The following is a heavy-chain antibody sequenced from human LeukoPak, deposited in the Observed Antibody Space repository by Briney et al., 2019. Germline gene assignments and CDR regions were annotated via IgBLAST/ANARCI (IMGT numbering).Heavy chain of an antibody. J-gene: IGHJ4*02. CDR3: ARGRVSETITMIVVVNFDY. Sequence: SETLSLTCALYGGSFTDYFWNWIRQPPGKGLEWIGEINHSGSTNYNPSLKSRVTISVDTSKNQFSLKLSSVTAADTAVYYCARGRVSETITMIVVVNFDYWGQGTLVTVSS. CDR1: GGSFTDYF. CDR2: INHSGST. D-gene: IGHD3-22*01. V-gene: IGHV4-34*01.